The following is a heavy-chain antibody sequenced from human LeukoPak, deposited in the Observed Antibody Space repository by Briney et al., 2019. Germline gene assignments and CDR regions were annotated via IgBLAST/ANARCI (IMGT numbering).Heavy chain of an antibody. CDR1: GGSFSGYY. Sequence: SETLSLTCAVYGGSFSGYYWSWIRQPPGKGLEWIGEINHSGSTNYNPSLKSRVTISVDTSKNQLSLKLTSVTAADTAVYYCARDRHLGIGALDIWGQGTMVTVS. CDR3: ARDRHLGIGALDI. D-gene: IGHD7-27*01. V-gene: IGHV4-34*01. J-gene: IGHJ3*02. CDR2: INHSGST.